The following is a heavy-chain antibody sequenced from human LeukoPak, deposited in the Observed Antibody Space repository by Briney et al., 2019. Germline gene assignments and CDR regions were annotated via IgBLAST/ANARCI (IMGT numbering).Heavy chain of an antibody. Sequence: SETLSLTCTVSGGSISSYYWSWIRQPPGRGLEWIGNIYRSGSTSYNPSLKSRVTISVDTSKNQFSLKVNSVTAADTAVYYCARRHSSGWFYYWGQGTLVTVSS. CDR2: IYRSGST. CDR3: ARRHSSGWFYY. J-gene: IGHJ4*02. D-gene: IGHD6-19*01. CDR1: GGSISSYY. V-gene: IGHV4-59*08.